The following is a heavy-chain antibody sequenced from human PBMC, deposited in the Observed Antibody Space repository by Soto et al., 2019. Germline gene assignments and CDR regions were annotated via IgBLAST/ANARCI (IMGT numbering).Heavy chain of an antibody. J-gene: IGHJ5*02. D-gene: IGHD2-15*01. CDR2: INHSGST. CDR3: ARGSCSGGSCYQYHWFDP. Sequence: SETLSLTCAVYGGSFSGYYWSWIRQPPGKGLEWIGEINHSGSTNYNPSLKSRVTISVDTSKNQFSLKLSSVTAADTAVYYCARGSCSGGSCYQYHWFDPWGQGTLVTVSS. CDR1: GGSFSGYY. V-gene: IGHV4-34*01.